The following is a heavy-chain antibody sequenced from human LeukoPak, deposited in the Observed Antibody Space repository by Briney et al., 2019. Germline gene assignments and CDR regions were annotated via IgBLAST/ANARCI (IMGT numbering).Heavy chain of an antibody. CDR1: GRCIGSGGYY. CDR3: ARDQVITIFGVVTPAYYYMDV. V-gene: IGHV4-31*03. D-gene: IGHD3-3*01. Sequence: SETLSLVNTIEGRCIGSGGYYWSWIRQHPGKGLEWIGYIYYSGSTYYNPSLKSRVTISVDTSKNQFSLKLSSVTAADTAVYYCARDQVITIFGVVTPAYYYMDVWGKGTTVTVSS. J-gene: IGHJ6*03. CDR2: IYYSGST.